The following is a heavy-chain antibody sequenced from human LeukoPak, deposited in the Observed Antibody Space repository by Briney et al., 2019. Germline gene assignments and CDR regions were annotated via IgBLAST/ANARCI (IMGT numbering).Heavy chain of an antibody. CDR1: GGSISSGSYY. V-gene: IGHV4-61*02. Sequence: SETLSLTCTVSGGSISSGSYYWSWIRQPAGKGLERIGRIYTSGSTNYNPSLKSRVTISVDTSKNQFSLKLSSVTAADTAVYYCAKVQLEQDYYFDYWGQGTLVTVSS. CDR3: AKVQLEQDYYFDY. D-gene: IGHD1-1*01. J-gene: IGHJ4*02. CDR2: IYTSGST.